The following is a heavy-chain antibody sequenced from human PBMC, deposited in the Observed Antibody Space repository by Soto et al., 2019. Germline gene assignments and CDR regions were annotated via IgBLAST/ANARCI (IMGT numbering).Heavy chain of an antibody. V-gene: IGHV1-2*02. CDR1: AYTFSGYY. D-gene: IGHD3-10*01. CDR3: TREQMATVTQFNWFDS. Sequence: GASVKFSCKTSAYTFSGYYLHWVRQAPGQGLEWMGWIKPSTGDTNYAEKFRGRVTMTRDTSVSTAYMELSSLRSDDTAVYYCTREQMATVTQFNWFDSWGQGSLVTSPQ. CDR2: IKPSTGDT. J-gene: IGHJ5*01.